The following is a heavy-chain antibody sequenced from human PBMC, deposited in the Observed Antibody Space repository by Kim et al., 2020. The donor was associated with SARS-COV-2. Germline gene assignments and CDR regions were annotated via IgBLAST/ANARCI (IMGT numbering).Heavy chain of an antibody. CDR1: VGSFSGYF. J-gene: IGHJ3*02. Sequence: SETLSLTCAVYVGSFSGYFWTWVRQVPGKGLEWIGETDLSGDTRYNPSLQSRVTILVDKSKNQFSLRLISVISADTAVYYCARQGSGSGTHGALHIWG. D-gene: IGHD3-10*01. CDR2: TDLSGDT. CDR3: ARQGSGSGTHGALHI. V-gene: IGHV4-34*01.